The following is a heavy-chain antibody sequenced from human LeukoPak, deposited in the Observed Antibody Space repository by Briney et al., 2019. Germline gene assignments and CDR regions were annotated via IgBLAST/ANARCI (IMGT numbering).Heavy chain of an antibody. Sequence: GGSLRLSCAASGFTFSSYEMNWARQAPGEGLEWVSYISSGGGTIYYADSVKGRFTISRDNAKNSLYLQMNSLRAEDAAVYYCARGTIIAHWGQGTLVTVSS. CDR2: ISSGGGTI. J-gene: IGHJ4*02. V-gene: IGHV3-48*03. CDR3: ARGTIIAH. D-gene: IGHD2-21*01. CDR1: GFTFSSYE.